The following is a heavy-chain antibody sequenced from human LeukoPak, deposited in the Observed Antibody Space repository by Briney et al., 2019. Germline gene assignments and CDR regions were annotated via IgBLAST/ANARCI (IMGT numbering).Heavy chain of an antibody. Sequence: GSSVKVSCKASGGTFISYAISWVRQAPGQGLEWMGGIIPIFGTANYAQKFQGRVTITADESTSTAYMELSSLRSEDTAVYYCARSSTHIAARYNWFDPWGQGTLVTVSS. D-gene: IGHD6-25*01. J-gene: IGHJ5*02. V-gene: IGHV1-69*01. CDR1: GGTFISYA. CDR3: ARSSTHIAARYNWFDP. CDR2: IIPIFGTA.